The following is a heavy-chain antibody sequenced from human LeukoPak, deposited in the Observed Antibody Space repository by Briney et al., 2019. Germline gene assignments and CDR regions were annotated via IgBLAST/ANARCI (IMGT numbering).Heavy chain of an antibody. CDR2: ISSDGNHK. Sequence: GGSLRLSCAASGFTFSTYAMHWVRQAPGKGLEWVAAISSDGNHKHFADSVRGRFTITRDNSKNTLFLQMNSLRPDDTAVYYCARDRLPPPGVYCFDPWGQGTLVTVSS. CDR1: GFTFSTYA. J-gene: IGHJ5*02. CDR3: ARDRLPPPGVYCFDP. V-gene: IGHV3-30-3*01. D-gene: IGHD5-12*01.